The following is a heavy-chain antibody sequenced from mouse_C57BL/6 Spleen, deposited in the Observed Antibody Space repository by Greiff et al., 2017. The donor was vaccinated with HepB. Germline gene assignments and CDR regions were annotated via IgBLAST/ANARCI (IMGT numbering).Heavy chain of an antibody. J-gene: IGHJ4*01. CDR3: ARETAQNAMDY. Sequence: QVQLKESGAELVKPGASVKISCNASGYAFSSYWMNWVKQRPGKGLEWIGQIYPGDGDTNYNGKFKGKATLTADKSSSTAYMQLSSLTSEDSAVYFCARETAQNAMDYWGQGTSVTVSS. CDR1: GYAFSSYW. V-gene: IGHV1-80*01. D-gene: IGHD3-2*02. CDR2: IYPGDGDT.